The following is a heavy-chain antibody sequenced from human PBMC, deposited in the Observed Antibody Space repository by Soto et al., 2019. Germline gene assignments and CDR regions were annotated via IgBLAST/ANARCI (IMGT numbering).Heavy chain of an antibody. CDR3: AKTGRGYSGYDSFYLDY. CDR2: ISYDGSNK. Sequence: GGSLRLSCAASGFTFSSYGMHWVLRAPCKGLEWVAVISYDGSNKYYADSVKGRFTISRDNSKNTLYLQMNSLRAEDTAVYYCAKTGRGYSGYDSFYLDYWGQGTLVTVSS. J-gene: IGHJ4*02. D-gene: IGHD5-12*01. V-gene: IGHV3-30*18. CDR1: GFTFSSYG.